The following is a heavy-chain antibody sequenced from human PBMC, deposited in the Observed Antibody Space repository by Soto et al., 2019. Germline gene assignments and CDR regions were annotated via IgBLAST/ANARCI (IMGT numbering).Heavy chain of an antibody. CDR3: ARDHYVYDILTGYGYYYGMDV. CDR2: IYHTGST. V-gene: IGHV4-30-2*05. D-gene: IGHD3-9*01. CDR1: GGTISRGGYS. J-gene: IGHJ6*02. Sequence: TLSLTCAVSGGTISRGGYSWSWIRQPPGKGLEWIGYIYHTGSTYYNPSLKSRVTISVDTSKNQFSLKLSSVTAADTAVYYCARDHYVYDILTGYGYYYGMDVWGQGTTVTVSS.